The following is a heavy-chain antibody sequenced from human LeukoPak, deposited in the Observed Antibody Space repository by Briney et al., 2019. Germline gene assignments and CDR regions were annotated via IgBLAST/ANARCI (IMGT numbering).Heavy chain of an antibody. D-gene: IGHD3-10*01. J-gene: IGHJ6*03. Sequence: SETLSLTCNVSGGSIRGYYWSWIRQPRGKGLEWIGYIYSSGSTNYNPSLKSRVTMSVDTSKNQFSLKVSSVTAADTAVYYCARVFDSGSQAYFYYMDVWGKGTTVTISS. CDR1: GGSIRGYY. CDR2: IYSSGST. CDR3: ARVFDSGSQAYFYYMDV. V-gene: IGHV4-59*01.